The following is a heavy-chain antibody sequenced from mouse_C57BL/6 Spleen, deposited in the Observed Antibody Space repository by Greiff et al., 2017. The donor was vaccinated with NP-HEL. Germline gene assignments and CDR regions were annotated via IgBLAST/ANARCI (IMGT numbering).Heavy chain of an antibody. J-gene: IGHJ1*03. CDR1: GYTFTSYW. CDR2: IHTNSGST. D-gene: IGHD1-1*01. CDR3: AREHYYGSSPPLGFDV. Sequence: QVQLQQSGAELVKPGASVKLSCKASGYTFTSYWMHWVKQRPGQGLEWIGMIHTNSGSTNYNEKFNSKATLTVEKSSSTAYMQLSNLTSEDSAVYYSAREHYYGSSPPLGFDVWGTGTTLTVSS. V-gene: IGHV1-64*01.